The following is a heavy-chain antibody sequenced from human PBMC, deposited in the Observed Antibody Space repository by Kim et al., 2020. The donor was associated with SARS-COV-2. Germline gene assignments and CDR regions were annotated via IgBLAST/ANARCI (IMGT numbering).Heavy chain of an antibody. Sequence: SETLSLTCTVSGGSISSYYWNWIRQPPGRGLEWLGYIYHSGSTNYNPSLKSRVTMSVDTSKNQVSLKLSSVTAADTAIYYCARRDGGSSWKYWYFDLWGRGTLVTVSS. D-gene: IGHD6-13*01. CDR3: ARRDGGSSWKYWYFDL. J-gene: IGHJ2*01. CDR2: IYHSGST. V-gene: IGHV4-59*08. CDR1: GGSISSYY.